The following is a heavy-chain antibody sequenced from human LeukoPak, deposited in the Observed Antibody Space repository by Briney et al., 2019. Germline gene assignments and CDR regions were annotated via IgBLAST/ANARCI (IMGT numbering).Heavy chain of an antibody. CDR2: INHSGST. V-gene: IGHV4-34*01. CDR1: GGSFSGYY. D-gene: IGHD5-24*01. Sequence: SETLSLTCAVYGGSFSGYYWSWIRQPPGKGLEWIGEINHSGSTNYNPSLKSRVTISVDTSKNQFSLKLSSVTAADTAVYYCARFRGGYNRKAFDIWGQGTMVTVSS. J-gene: IGHJ3*02. CDR3: ARFRGGYNRKAFDI.